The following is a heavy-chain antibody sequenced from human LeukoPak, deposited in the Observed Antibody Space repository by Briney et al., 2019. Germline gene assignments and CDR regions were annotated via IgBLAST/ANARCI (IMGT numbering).Heavy chain of an antibody. CDR1: GGSISSNY. CDR3: ASGPNWFDP. Sequence: SETLSLTCAVSGGSISSNYRWTWVRQPPGKGLEWIGYIYYSGSTNYNPSLKSRVTISVDTSKNQFSLKLSSVTAADTAVYYCASGPNWFDPWGQGTLVTVSS. V-gene: IGHV4-4*02. J-gene: IGHJ5*02. CDR2: IYYSGST.